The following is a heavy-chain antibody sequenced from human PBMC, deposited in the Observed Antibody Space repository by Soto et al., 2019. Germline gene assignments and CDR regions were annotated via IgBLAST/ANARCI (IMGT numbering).Heavy chain of an antibody. CDR2: INHSGST. J-gene: IGHJ5*02. CDR3: ARGGGQANCGGDCYSRWFDP. Sequence: QVQLQQWGAGLLKPSETLSLTCAVYGGSFSGYYWSWIRQPPGKGLEWIGEINHSGSTNYNPSLKSRVTISVDTSKNQFSLKLSSVTAADTAEYYCARGGGQANCGGDCYSRWFDPWGQGTLVTVSS. V-gene: IGHV4-34*01. D-gene: IGHD2-21*02. CDR1: GGSFSGYY.